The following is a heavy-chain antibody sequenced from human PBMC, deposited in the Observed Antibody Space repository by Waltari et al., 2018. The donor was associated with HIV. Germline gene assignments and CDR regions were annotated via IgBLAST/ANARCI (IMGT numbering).Heavy chain of an antibody. J-gene: IGHJ4*02. Sequence: QEQLVASGGGVVQPGGSLRLSCAASGFTFSSYDRPWVRRAPGKGLEWVAFIPSDGSNKYYADSVKGRFTISRDNSKKTLYLQMNSLRAEDTALYYCAKVPAGARGWDGYFDYWGQGTLVTVAS. V-gene: IGHV3-30*02. CDR2: IPSDGSNK. CDR3: AKVPAGARGWDGYFDY. CDR1: GFTFSSYD. D-gene: IGHD6-13*01.